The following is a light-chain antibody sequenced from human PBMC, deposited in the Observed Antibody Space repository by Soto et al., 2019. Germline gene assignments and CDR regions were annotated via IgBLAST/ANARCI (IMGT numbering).Light chain of an antibody. CDR1: QSVYNN. CDR3: QQRSNWPPIT. Sequence: HSQDTKSVSPVEIATLSFMSSQSVYNNLAWYQQKPGQAPRLLIYGASNRATGIPARFSGSGSGTDFTLTISSLEHEDFAVYYCQQRSNWPPITFGHRTRLEI. J-gene: IGKJ5*01. CDR2: GAS. V-gene: IGKV3-11*01.